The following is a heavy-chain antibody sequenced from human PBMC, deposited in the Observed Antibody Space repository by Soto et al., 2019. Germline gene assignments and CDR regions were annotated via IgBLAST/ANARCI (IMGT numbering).Heavy chain of an antibody. J-gene: IGHJ4*02. V-gene: IGHV4-31*11. CDR2: IVYSGST. CDR1: GGSISSGGHY. Sequence: QVQPQESGPGLVKPSQTLSLTCAVSGGSISSGGHYWSWIREHPGKGLEWVGYIVYSGSTYYNPSLKCRVTISLDTSKNQFYLELSSVTAADTAVYYCARDGWVGSGSYYWGQGTLVTVSS. D-gene: IGHD3-10*01. CDR3: ARDGWVGSGSYY.